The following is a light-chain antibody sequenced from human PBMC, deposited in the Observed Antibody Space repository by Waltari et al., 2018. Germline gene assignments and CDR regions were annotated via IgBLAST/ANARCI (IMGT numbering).Light chain of an antibody. J-gene: IGKJ1*01. CDR2: KAS. CDR3: QQYYYYWT. CDR1: QTISTL. Sequence: DIQMTQSPSTLSASVGDRVTITCRDSQTISTLLAWYQQKPGKAPKLLIYKASSLESGVPSMFSGSVSRTEFTLTISSLQPDDFATYYCQQYYYYWTFGQGTKVEIK. V-gene: IGKV1-5*03.